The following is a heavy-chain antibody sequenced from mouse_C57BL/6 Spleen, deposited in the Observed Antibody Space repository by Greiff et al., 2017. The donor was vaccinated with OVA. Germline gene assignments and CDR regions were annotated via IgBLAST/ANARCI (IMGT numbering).Heavy chain of an antibody. Sequence: EVKLVESGTVLARPGASVKMSCKTSGYTFTSYWMHWVKQRPGQGLEWIGAIYPGNSDTSYNQKFKGKAKLTAVTSASTAYMELSSLTNEDSAVYYCTDGNYDYYAMDYWGQGTSVTVSS. CDR2: IYPGNSDT. CDR1: GYTFTSYW. CDR3: TDGNYDYYAMDY. V-gene: IGHV1-5*01. D-gene: IGHD2-1*01. J-gene: IGHJ4*01.